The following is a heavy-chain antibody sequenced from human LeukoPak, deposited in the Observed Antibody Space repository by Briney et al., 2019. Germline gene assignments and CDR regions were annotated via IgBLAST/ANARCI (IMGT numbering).Heavy chain of an antibody. J-gene: IGHJ3*02. D-gene: IGHD3-3*01. V-gene: IGHV1-46*01. CDR2: INPSGGST. CDR3: ARGGVSYAFDI. CDR1: GYTFSNYY. Sequence: ASVKVSCKASGYTFSNYYMHWVRQAPGQGLEWMGIINPSGGSTSYAQKFQGRVTMPRDMSTSTVYMELSSLRSEDTAVYYCARGGVSYAFDIWGQGTMVTVSS.